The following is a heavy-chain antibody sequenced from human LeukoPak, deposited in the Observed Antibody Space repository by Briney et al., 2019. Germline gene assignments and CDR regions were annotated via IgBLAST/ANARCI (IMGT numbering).Heavy chain of an antibody. V-gene: IGHV1-46*01. Sequence: ASVKVSGKASGYTFTSYYMHWVRQAPGQGLEWMGIINPSGGSTSYAQKFQGRVTMTRDTSTSTVYMELSSLRSEDTAVYYCARCGYDLNWFDPWGQGTLVTVSS. CDR3: ARCGYDLNWFDP. J-gene: IGHJ5*02. CDR1: GYTFTSYY. CDR2: INPSGGST. D-gene: IGHD3-3*01.